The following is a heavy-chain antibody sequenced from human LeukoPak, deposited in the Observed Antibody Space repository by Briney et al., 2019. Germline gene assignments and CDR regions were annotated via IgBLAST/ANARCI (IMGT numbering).Heavy chain of an antibody. Sequence: ASVKVSCQASGYTFTGYYMHWVRQAPGQGVEWMGWINPNSGGTNYAQKFQRRVTMTRDTSISTAYMELSRLRSDDTAVYYCARDPRYGSEDYWGQGTLVTVSS. CDR1: GYTFTGYY. CDR3: ARDPRYGSEDY. J-gene: IGHJ4*02. D-gene: IGHD3-10*01. CDR2: INPNSGGT. V-gene: IGHV1-2*02.